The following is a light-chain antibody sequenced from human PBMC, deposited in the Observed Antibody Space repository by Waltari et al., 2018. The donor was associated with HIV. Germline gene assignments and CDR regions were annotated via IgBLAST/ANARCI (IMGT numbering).Light chain of an antibody. CDR3: QSYDRSLSGYVV. CDR1: SSNIGAGFD. V-gene: IGLV1-40*01. J-gene: IGLJ2*01. Sequence: QSLLTQPPSVSGAPGQRVTISCTGSSSNIGAGFDVHWYQQLPGTVPKLLIYGNSTRPAVAPHRFSGSRSGTSASLAITGLQAEDEADYYCQSYDRSLSGYVVFGGGTKLTVL. CDR2: GNS.